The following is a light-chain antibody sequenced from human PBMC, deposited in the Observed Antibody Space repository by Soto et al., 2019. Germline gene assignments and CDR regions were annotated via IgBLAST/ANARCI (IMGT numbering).Light chain of an antibody. CDR2: EGS. V-gene: IGLV2-23*01. Sequence: QSVLAQPASVSGSPGQSITISCTGTSSDVGSYNLVSWYQHHPGKTPKLMIYEGSRRPSGVSNRFSASKSRNTASLTISGLQAEDEAEYYCCSYETSSTYVFGSGTKVTVL. CDR1: SSDVGSYNL. J-gene: IGLJ1*01. CDR3: CSYETSSTYV.